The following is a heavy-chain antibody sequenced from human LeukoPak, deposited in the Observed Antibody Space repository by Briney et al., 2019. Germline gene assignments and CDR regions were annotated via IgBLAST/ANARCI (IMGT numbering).Heavy chain of an antibody. CDR1: GFTFSTYT. D-gene: IGHD5-12*01. CDR2: ISYDVNNK. V-gene: IGHV3-30-3*01. J-gene: IGHJ4*02. CDR3: AKDMQTWPRFPDY. Sequence: QTGGSLRLSCAASGFTFSTYTMHWVRQAPGKGLEWVPVISYDVNNKYYTDSVKGRFTISRDNPKNTLYLQMNGLRVEDTAVYYCAKDMQTWPRFPDYWGQGTLVTVSS.